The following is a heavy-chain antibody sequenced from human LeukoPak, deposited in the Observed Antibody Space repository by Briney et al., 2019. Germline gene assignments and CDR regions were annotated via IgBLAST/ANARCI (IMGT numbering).Heavy chain of an antibody. CDR2: LNPNSGNT. Sequence: GASVKVSCKASGYTFTSYDINWVRQATGQGLEWWGCLNPNSGNTGYAQKFQGRVTMTRNTSISTAYMELSSLRSEDTAVYYCARNSRTRREKYSSGWYCSWFDPWGQGTLVTVSS. CDR1: GYTFTSYD. J-gene: IGHJ5*02. V-gene: IGHV1-8*01. CDR3: ARNSRTRREKYSSGWYCSWFDP. D-gene: IGHD6-19*01.